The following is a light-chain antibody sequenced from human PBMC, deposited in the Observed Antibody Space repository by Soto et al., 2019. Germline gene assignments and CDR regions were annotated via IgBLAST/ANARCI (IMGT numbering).Light chain of an antibody. CDR1: RSISSY. Sequence: DIQMTQSPSSLSVSVGDRVTITCRASRSISSYLNWYQQKPGQAPELLIYASFNLQSGVPSRFSGSGSGTDFTLTISSLQPEDFATYYCQQSYNTPYTSVQGTNLEMK. V-gene: IGKV1-39*01. J-gene: IGKJ2*01. CDR2: ASF. CDR3: QQSYNTPYT.